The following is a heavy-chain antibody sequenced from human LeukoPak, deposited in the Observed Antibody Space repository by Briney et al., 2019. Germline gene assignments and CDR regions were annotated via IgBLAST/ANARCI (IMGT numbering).Heavy chain of an antibody. CDR2: ISYSGST. CDR3: ARVGRGDYVWGSYSFDY. J-gene: IGHJ4*02. CDR1: GDSISNYY. Sequence: SETLSLTCTVSGDSISNYYWSWIRQPPGKGLEWIGYISYSGSTNYNTSLKSRVTISVDTSKNQFSLTVSSVTAADTAVYYCARVGRGDYVWGSYSFDYWGQGTLVTVSS. D-gene: IGHD3-16*01. V-gene: IGHV4-59*01.